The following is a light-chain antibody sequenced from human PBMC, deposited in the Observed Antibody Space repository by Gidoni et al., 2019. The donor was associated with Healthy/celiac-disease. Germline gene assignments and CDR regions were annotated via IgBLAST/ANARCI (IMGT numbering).Light chain of an antibody. CDR1: QSVSSY. CDR3: QQRSNWPRGT. V-gene: IGKV3-11*01. CDR2: DAS. Sequence: EIVLTQSPATLSLSPGESATLSCRASQSVSSYLAWYQQKPGQAPRLLIYDASNRATGIPARFSGSGSGTDVTLTISSLEPEDFAVYYCQQRSNWPRGTFGQGTKLEIK. J-gene: IGKJ2*02.